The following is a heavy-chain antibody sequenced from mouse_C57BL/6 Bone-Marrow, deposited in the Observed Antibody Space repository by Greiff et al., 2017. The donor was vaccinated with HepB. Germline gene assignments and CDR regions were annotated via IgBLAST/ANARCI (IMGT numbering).Heavy chain of an antibody. Sequence: VQLQQPGAELVKPGASVKMSCKASGYTFTSYWITWVKQRPGQGLEWIGDIYPGSGSTNYNDKFKSKATLTVDTSSSTAYMQLSSLTSEDSAVYYCVLYYYGSSSWYFDVWGTGTTVTVSS. CDR2: IYPGSGST. CDR3: VLYYYGSSSWYFDV. CDR1: GYTFTSYW. V-gene: IGHV1-55*01. D-gene: IGHD1-1*01. J-gene: IGHJ1*03.